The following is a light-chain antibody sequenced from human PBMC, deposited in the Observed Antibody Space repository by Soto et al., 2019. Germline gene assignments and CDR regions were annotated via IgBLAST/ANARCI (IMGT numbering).Light chain of an antibody. J-gene: IGLJ1*01. Sequence: QSALTQPASVSGSPGQSITISCTGTITDIGAYNYVSWYQQHPGKAPKLLIYGVSSRPSGVSNRFSGSKSGNAAYLTISGLQADDEAEYYCSSYPSSITPDVFGTGTKVTVL. V-gene: IGLV2-14*01. CDR2: GVS. CDR1: ITDIGAYNY. CDR3: SSYPSSITPDV.